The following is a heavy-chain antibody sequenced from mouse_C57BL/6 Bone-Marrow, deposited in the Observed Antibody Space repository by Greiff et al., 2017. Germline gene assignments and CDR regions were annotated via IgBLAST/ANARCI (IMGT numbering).Heavy chain of an antibody. V-gene: IGHV1-59*01. CDR3: ARRLLRFLDY. D-gene: IGHD1-1*01. Sequence: VQLQQPGAELVRPGTSVKLSCKASGYTFTSYWMHWVKQRHGKGLEWIGVIDPSDSYTNYNQKFKGKATLTVDTSSSTAYMQLSSLTSDDSAVYYCARRLLRFLDYWGQGTSVTVSS. CDR1: GYTFTSYW. CDR2: IDPSDSYT. J-gene: IGHJ4*01.